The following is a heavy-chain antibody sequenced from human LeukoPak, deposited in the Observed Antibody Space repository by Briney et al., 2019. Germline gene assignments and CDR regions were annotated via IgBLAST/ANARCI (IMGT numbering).Heavy chain of an antibody. CDR3: ARVIRRFGEFSSDY. V-gene: IGHV3-48*02. D-gene: IGHD3-10*01. CDR1: GFTFSNYS. J-gene: IGHJ4*02. Sequence: GGSLRLSCVVSGFTFSNYSMNWVRQAPGKGLEGVSYISSRSSSIYYLDSVKGRFTISRDNAKNSLYLQMNSLRDEDTAVYYCARVIRRFGEFSSDYWGQGTLVTVSS. CDR2: ISSRSSSI.